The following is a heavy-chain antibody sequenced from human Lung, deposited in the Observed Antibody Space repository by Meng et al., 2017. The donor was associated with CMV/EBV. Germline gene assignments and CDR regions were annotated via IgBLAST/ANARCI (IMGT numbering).Heavy chain of an antibody. V-gene: IGHV3-21*01. Sequence: SXAASGFTFSSYSINWVRQAPGKGLEWVSSISSRSSYIYYADSVKGRFTISRDNAKNSLYLQMNSLRAEDTAVYYCAREFCSSSSCYPPDVWGQGTXVTVSS. J-gene: IGHJ6*02. CDR1: GFTFSSYS. D-gene: IGHD2-2*01. CDR3: AREFCSSSSCYPPDV. CDR2: ISSRSSYI.